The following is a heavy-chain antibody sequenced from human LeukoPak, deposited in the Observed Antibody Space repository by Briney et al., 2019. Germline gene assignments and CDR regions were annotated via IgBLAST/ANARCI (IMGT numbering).Heavy chain of an antibody. CDR2: IRNDGLTQ. CDR1: GFTFSSRW. Sequence: GGSLELSCAASGFTFSSRWMDWVRQAPGKGLEWVANIRNDGLTQYYLDSVKGRFTISRDNAKDSLSLQMNSPRAEDTAVYFCARHGDYCFDLWGQGTLVTVSS. V-gene: IGHV3-7*01. J-gene: IGHJ4*02. D-gene: IGHD4-17*01. CDR3: ARHGDYCFDL.